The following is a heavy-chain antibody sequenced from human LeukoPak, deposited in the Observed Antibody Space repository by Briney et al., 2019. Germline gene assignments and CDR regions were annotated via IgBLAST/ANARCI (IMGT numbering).Heavy chain of an antibody. Sequence: GGSQRLSCAASRFTLKSYAMHAVRQAPDKGVERVTFIRNDGSNKYYADSVKSRLTISRDNSKNTLYLQMNSLRAEDTAVYYCAKGVGYCSSTSCWSYFDYWGQGTLVTVSS. CDR1: RFTLKSYA. J-gene: IGHJ4*02. D-gene: IGHD2-2*01. CDR2: IRNDGSNK. CDR3: AKGVGYCSSTSCWSYFDY. V-gene: IGHV3-30*02.